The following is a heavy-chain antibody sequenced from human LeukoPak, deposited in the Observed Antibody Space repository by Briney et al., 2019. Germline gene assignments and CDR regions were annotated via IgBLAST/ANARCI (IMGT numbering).Heavy chain of an antibody. CDR2: ISGSGGST. V-gene: IGHV3-23*01. D-gene: IGHD2-8*01. Sequence: PGGSLRLSCAASGFTFSSYAMSWVRQAPGKGLEWVSAISGSGGSTFYADSVKGRFTMSRDNSKNTLYLQMNSLRAEDTAVYYCAKEASYCTNGVCCSRIFDTWGQGTLVTVSS. J-gene: IGHJ5*02. CDR1: GFTFSSYA. CDR3: AKEASYCTNGVCCSRIFDT.